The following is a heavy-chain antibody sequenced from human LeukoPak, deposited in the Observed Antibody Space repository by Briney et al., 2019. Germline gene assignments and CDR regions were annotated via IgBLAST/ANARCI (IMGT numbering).Heavy chain of an antibody. CDR1: GYTFTSYG. Sequence: GASVKVSCKASGYTFTSYGISWVRQAPGQGLEWMGWISAYNGNTNYAQKLQGRVTMTTDTSTSTAYMELRSLRSDDTAAYYCARPRYSSSSEYYFDYWGQGTLVTVSS. CDR3: ARPRYSSSSEYYFDY. J-gene: IGHJ4*02. CDR2: ISAYNGNT. V-gene: IGHV1-18*01. D-gene: IGHD6-6*01.